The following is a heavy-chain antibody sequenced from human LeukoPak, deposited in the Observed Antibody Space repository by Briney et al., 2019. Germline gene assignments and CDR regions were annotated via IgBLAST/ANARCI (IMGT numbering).Heavy chain of an antibody. CDR1: GGSISSSSYY. Sequence: SETLSLTCTVSGGSISSSSYYWGWIRQPPGKGLEWFGSIYYSGSTYYNPSLKSRVTISVDTSKNQFSLKLSSVTAADTAVYYCATRIAVAGNWFDPWGQGTLVTVSS. V-gene: IGHV4-39*01. J-gene: IGHJ5*02. D-gene: IGHD6-19*01. CDR3: ATRIAVAGNWFDP. CDR2: IYYSGST.